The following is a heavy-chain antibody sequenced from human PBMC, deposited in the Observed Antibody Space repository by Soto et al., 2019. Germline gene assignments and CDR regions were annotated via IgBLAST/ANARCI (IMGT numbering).Heavy chain of an antibody. Sequence: EVQLLESGGGLVQPGGSLRLSCAASGFTFSSSAMSWVRQAPGKGLDWVSTITGSGAGTYYADSVKGRLTISRDASKNTLSLQMNSLRAEDTAVYYCAATVGTTVDPDYWGRGTLVTVSS. V-gene: IGHV3-23*01. CDR3: AATVGTTVDPDY. CDR1: GFTFSSSA. J-gene: IGHJ4*02. D-gene: IGHD1-26*01. CDR2: ITGSGAGT.